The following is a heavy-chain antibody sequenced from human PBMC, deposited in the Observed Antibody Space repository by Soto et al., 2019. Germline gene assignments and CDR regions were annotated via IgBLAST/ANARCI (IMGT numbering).Heavy chain of an antibody. J-gene: IGHJ6*03. Sequence: GGSLRLSCAASGFTFSNAWMTWVRQAPGKGLEWVGRIKSKTDGGTIDYAAPVKGRFTVSRDDSETTLYLQMNSLRTEDTAVYYCARSNQYGYYCYYYMDVWGKGTTVTVSS. V-gene: IGHV3-15*01. CDR2: IKSKTDGGTI. D-gene: IGHD4-4*01. CDR3: ARSNQYGYYCYYYMDV. CDR1: GFTFSNAW.